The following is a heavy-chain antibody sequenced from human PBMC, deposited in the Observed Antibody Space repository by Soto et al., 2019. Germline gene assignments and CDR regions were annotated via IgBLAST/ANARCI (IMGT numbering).Heavy chain of an antibody. V-gene: IGHV3-23*01. Sequence: EAQRLESGGGLVQPGGALRLSCAASGFSFDTYAMSWVRQAPGKGLEWVSSIIGSGGNTYYADSVKGPFTISRDNSKNIRYLQMTSLRAGDTALYSCAKLGMTTINRDYWGQGTQVTVSS. J-gene: IGHJ4*02. D-gene: IGHD5-12*01. CDR2: IIGSGGNT. CDR3: AKLGMTTINRDY. CDR1: GFSFDTYA.